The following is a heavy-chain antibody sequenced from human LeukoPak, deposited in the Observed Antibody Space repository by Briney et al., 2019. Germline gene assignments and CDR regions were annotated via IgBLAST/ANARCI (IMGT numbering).Heavy chain of an antibody. Sequence: ASVKVSCKTSGYTFIGYYLHWVRQAPGQGLEWMGWLNPNSGVTNYAQTFQGRVTMTRDTSMRTAYMELSRLRSDDTAVYYCARSRMTTIGWFDPWGQGTLVTVAS. V-gene: IGHV1-2*02. D-gene: IGHD4-17*01. J-gene: IGHJ5*02. CDR1: GYTFIGYY. CDR3: ARSRMTTIGWFDP. CDR2: LNPNSGVT.